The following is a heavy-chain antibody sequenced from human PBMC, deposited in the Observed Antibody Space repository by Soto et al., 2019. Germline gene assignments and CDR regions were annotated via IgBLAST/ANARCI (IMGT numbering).Heavy chain of an antibody. Sequence: SVMLSVTCSVGGGSSSSYYWSWIRQHPGKGLEWIGYIYYSGSTNYNPSLKSRVTISVDTSKNQFSLKLSSVTAADTAVYYCARGNPYYYDSSGWFDPWGQGTLVTVSS. CDR3: ARGNPYYYDSSGWFDP. CDR1: GGSSSSYY. V-gene: IGHV4-59*01. D-gene: IGHD3-22*01. J-gene: IGHJ5*02. CDR2: IYYSGST.